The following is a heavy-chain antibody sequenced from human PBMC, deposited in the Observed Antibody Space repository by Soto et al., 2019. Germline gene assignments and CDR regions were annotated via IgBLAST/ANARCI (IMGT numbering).Heavy chain of an antibody. CDR2: IYYSGST. CDR1: GGSISSGGYY. J-gene: IGHJ4*02. Sequence: SETLSLTCTVSGGSISSGGYYWSWIRQHPGKGLEWIGYIYYSGSTYYNPSLKSRVTISVDTSKNQFSLKLSSVTAADTAVYYCARAPLGAVAGTFDYWGQGTLVTVSS. V-gene: IGHV4-31*03. D-gene: IGHD6-19*01. CDR3: ARAPLGAVAGTFDY.